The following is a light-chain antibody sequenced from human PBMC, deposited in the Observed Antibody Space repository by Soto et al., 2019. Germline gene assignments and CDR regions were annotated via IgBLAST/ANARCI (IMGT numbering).Light chain of an antibody. Sequence: QSVLTQPPSASGTPGQRVTISCSGSHSNIGSNYVYWYQQLPGAAPKLIIYGSRERPSGVPDRFSGSKSGTSASLAISGLRSEDEADYYCGAWDDSLNAHVFGIGTKLTVL. J-gene: IGLJ1*01. CDR1: HSNIGSNY. CDR2: GSR. CDR3: GAWDDSLNAHV. V-gene: IGLV1-47*01.